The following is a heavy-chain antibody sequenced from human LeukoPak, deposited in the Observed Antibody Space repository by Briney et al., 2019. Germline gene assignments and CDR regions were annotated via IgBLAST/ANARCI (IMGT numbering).Heavy chain of an antibody. J-gene: IGHJ6*04. CDR3: ARGLAGLRPVDV. CDR1: GFTVSSNY. CDR2: IYSGGST. D-gene: IGHD6-25*01. Sequence: QAGGSLRLSCAASGFTVSSNYMSWVRQAPGKGLEWVSVIYSGGSTYYADSVKGRFTISRDNSKNTLYLQMNSLRAEDTAVYYCARGLAGLRPVDVWGKGTTVTISS. V-gene: IGHV3-53*01.